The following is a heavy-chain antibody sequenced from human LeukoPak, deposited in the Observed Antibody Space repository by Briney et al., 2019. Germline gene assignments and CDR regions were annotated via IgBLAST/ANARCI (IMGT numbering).Heavy chain of an antibody. Sequence: GGSLRLSCAASGFTFSSYWMHWVRQAPGKGLVWVSRINSDGSSTRYADSVKGRFTISRDNAKNTLYLQMNSLRAEDTAVYYCARGPSRYYYYMDVWGKGTTVTVSS. J-gene: IGHJ6*03. V-gene: IGHV3-74*01. CDR2: INSDGSST. CDR1: GFTFSSYW. CDR3: ARGPSRYYYYMDV.